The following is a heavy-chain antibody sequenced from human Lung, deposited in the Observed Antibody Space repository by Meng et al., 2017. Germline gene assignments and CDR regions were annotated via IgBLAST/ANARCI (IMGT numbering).Heavy chain of an antibody. J-gene: IGHJ4*02. V-gene: IGHV4-34*01. CDR1: GGSFSDYY. CDR2: INHSGST. CDR3: ARGPTTMAHDFDY. D-gene: IGHD4-11*01. Sequence: QVPLQQWGAGLFKPSDTLSLTCVVSGGSFSDYYWSWILQPPGKGLEWIGEINHSGSTNYNPSLESRATISVDTSQNNLSLKLSSVTAADSAVYYCARGPTTMAHDFDYWGQGTLVTVSS.